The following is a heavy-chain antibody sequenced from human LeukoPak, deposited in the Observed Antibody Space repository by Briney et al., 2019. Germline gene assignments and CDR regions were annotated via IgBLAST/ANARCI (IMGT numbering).Heavy chain of an antibody. J-gene: IGHJ5*02. CDR3: ARQDKEWELPPYNWFDP. D-gene: IGHD1-26*01. CDR2: IYTSGST. CDR1: GGSISSGSYY. V-gene: IGHV4-61*02. Sequence: PSETLSLTCTVSGGSISSGSYYWSWIRQPAGKGLEWTGRIYTSGSTNYNPSLKSRVTISVDTSKNQFSLKLSSVTAADTAVYYCARQDKEWELPPYNWFDPWGQGTLVTVSS.